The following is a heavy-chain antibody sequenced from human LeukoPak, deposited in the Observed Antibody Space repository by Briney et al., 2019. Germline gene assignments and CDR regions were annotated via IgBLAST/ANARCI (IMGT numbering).Heavy chain of an antibody. V-gene: IGHV4-39*01. CDR1: GGSISSSSYY. J-gene: IGHJ4*02. CDR2: IYYSGST. Sequence: SETLSLTCTVSGGSISSSSYYWGWMRQPPGKGLEWIGSIYYSGSTYYNPSLKSRVTISVDTSKNQFSLKLSSVTAADTAVYYCASQLYDSSGYLDYWGQGTLVTVSS. CDR3: ASQLYDSSGYLDY. D-gene: IGHD3-22*01.